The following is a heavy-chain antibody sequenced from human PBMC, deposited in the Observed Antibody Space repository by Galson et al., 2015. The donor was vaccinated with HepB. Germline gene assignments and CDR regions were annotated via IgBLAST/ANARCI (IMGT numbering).Heavy chain of an antibody. D-gene: IGHD3-22*01. V-gene: IGHV1-2*02. CDR3: ARRGPYYDPVPGFGYYYYGMDV. CDR1: GYTFTGYY. Sequence: SVKVSCKASGYTFTGYYMHWVRQAPGQGLEWMGWINPNSGGTNYAQKFQGRVTMTRDTSISTAYMELSRLRSDDTAVYYCARRGPYYDPVPGFGYYYYGMDVWGQGTTVTVSS. CDR2: INPNSGGT. J-gene: IGHJ6*02.